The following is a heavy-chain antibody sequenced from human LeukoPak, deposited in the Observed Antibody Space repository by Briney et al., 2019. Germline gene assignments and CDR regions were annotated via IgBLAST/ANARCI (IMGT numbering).Heavy chain of an antibody. Sequence: GTSVKVSCKASGFTFTSSAVQWVRQARGQRLEWIGWIVVGSGNTNYAQKFQERVTITRDMSTSTAYMELSSLRSEDTAVYYCAAVQNGYSSGWYVYWGQGTLVTVSS. CDR3: AAVQNGYSSGWYVY. CDR2: IVVGSGNT. D-gene: IGHD6-19*01. V-gene: IGHV1-58*01. J-gene: IGHJ4*02. CDR1: GFTFTSSA.